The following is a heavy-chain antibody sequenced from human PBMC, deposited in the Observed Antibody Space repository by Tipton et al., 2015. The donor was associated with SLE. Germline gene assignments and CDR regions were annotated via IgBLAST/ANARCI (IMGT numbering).Heavy chain of an antibody. V-gene: IGHV1-18*01. Sequence: VQLVQSGAAVKKPGASVTVSCKASGYLFDSFSINWVRQAPGQGLEWMGWISPYNGNTDYAPTLQDRVIMTTDTSTSTTYMWLRSLTSDDTAVYYCARGFMSTSLAKFDFWGQITLVTVSS. CDR3: ARGFMSTSLAKFDF. CDR2: ISPYNGNT. J-gene: IGHJ4*02. CDR1: GYLFDSFS. D-gene: IGHD2-2*01.